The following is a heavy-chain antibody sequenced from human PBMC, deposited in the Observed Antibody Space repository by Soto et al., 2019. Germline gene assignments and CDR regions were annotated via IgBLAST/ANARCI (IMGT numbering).Heavy chain of an antibody. J-gene: IGHJ2*01. CDR1: GFTFSSYG. Sequence: QVQLVESGGGVVQPGRSLRLSCAASGFTFSSYGMHWVRQAPGKGLEWVAVIWYDGSNKYYADSVKGRFTISRDNSKNTLYLQMNSLRAEDTAVYYCARDGGPFDYGDYPDHYWYFDLWGRGTLVTVSS. CDR3: ARDGGPFDYGDYPDHYWYFDL. CDR2: IWYDGSNK. V-gene: IGHV3-33*01. D-gene: IGHD4-17*01.